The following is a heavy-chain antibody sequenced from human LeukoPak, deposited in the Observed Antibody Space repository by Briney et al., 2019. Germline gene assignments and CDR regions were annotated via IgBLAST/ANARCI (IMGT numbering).Heavy chain of an antibody. CDR1: GYRFKFYW. J-gene: IGHJ4*02. D-gene: IGHD3-10*01. V-gene: IGHV5-51*01. CDR2: IYPDDSNT. CDR3: ARGSGSFPIFDF. Sequence: GESLKISCMGSGYRFKFYWIAWVRQMPGKGLEWMGTIYPDDSNTKYSPSFQGQVTISADKSIGVAYLQWSRLRASDSAIYYCARGSGSFPIFDFWGQGTLVTVSS.